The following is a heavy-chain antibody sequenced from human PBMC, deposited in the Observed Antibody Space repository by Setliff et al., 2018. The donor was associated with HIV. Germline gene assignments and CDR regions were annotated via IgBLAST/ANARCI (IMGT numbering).Heavy chain of an antibody. CDR3: ASDIAVIPAASQVGGFDI. J-gene: IGHJ3*02. D-gene: IGHD2-2*01. CDR2: MNPYSGDT. V-gene: IGHV1-8*01. Sequence: GASVKVSCKSLGYTFTNYDIFWVRQAAGQGLEWMARMNPYSGDTVLAQRFHGRVTLTRNSSKRTAYMALSSLRYEDTAVYYCASDIAVIPAASQVGGFDIWGQGTMVTVSS. CDR1: GYTFTNYD.